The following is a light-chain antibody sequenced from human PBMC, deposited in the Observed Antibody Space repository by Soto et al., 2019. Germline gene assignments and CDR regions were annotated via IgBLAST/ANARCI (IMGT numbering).Light chain of an antibody. CDR2: AAS. V-gene: IGKV1-27*01. CDR3: QTYDTTPAWA. J-gene: IGKJ1*01. Sequence: DIQMTQSPSSLSASVGDRVTIACRASQGVSNYLAWFQQKPGKLPKLLIFAASALRSGVPSRFSGSGSGTDFNLTIGSLQPEDVATYYCQTYDTTPAWAFGQGTRVEI. CDR1: QGVSNY.